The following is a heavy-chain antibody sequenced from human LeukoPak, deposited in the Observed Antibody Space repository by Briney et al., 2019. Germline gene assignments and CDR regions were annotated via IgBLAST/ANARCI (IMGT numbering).Heavy chain of an antibody. Sequence: GGSLRLSCEASGFIFKSHSMTWVRQAAGKGLEWVSSISSNSDDTYYADSVKGRFTISRDNARNSLFLQMTSLRAEDTAVYYCARDVLRYVEWLPTTEYYFDYWGQGALVTVSS. V-gene: IGHV3-21*06. CDR1: GFIFKSHS. D-gene: IGHD3-3*01. CDR2: ISSNSDDT. CDR3: ARDVLRYVEWLPTTEYYFDY. J-gene: IGHJ4*02.